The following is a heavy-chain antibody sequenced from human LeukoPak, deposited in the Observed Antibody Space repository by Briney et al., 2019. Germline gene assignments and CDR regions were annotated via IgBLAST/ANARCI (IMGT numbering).Heavy chain of an antibody. V-gene: IGHV1-8*03. D-gene: IGHD6-19*01. CDR2: MNPSSGDT. CDR1: GYTFNDYD. J-gene: IGHJ4*02. CDR3: ARGSSGSYGGRDS. Sequence: ASVKVSCKASGYTFNDYDLNWVRQATGQGLEWMGWMNPSSGDTGSAQKFQGRVTIARDTSIGTAYMELSSLTSDDTAVYYCARGSSGSYGGRDSWGQGAPVTVSS.